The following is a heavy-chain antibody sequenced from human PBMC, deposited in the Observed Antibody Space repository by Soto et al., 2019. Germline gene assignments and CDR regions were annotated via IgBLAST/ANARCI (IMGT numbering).Heavy chain of an antibody. Sequence: EVQLVESGGGLVQPGRSLRLSCAASGFTFDDYAMHWVRQAPGKGLEWVSGISWNSGSIGYADSVKGRFTISRDNAKNSLYLQMNSLRAEDTALYYCAKGMVRGVITTGHYYGMDVWGQGTTVTVSS. D-gene: IGHD3-10*01. CDR2: ISWNSGSI. J-gene: IGHJ6*02. V-gene: IGHV3-9*01. CDR1: GFTFDDYA. CDR3: AKGMVRGVITTGHYYGMDV.